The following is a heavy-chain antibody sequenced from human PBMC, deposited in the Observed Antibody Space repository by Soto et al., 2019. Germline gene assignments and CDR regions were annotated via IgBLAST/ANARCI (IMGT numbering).Heavy chain of an antibody. CDR3: ARDRTEAYYYYYYGMDV. D-gene: IGHD2-2*01. J-gene: IGHJ6*02. CDR1: GFTFSSYA. V-gene: IGHV3-30-3*01. Sequence: QVQLVESGGGVVQPGRSLRLSCAASGFTFSSYAMHWVRQAPGKGLEWVAVISYDGSNKYYADSVKGRFTISRDNSKNTLYLQMNSLRAEATAVYYCARDRTEAYYYYYYGMDVWGQGTTVTVSS. CDR2: ISYDGSNK.